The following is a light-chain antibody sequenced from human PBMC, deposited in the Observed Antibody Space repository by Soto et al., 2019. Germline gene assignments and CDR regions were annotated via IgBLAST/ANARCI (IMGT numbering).Light chain of an antibody. V-gene: IGLV1-40*01. J-gene: IGLJ1*01. CDR2: GNS. CDR3: QSYDSSLSVRYV. Sequence: QSVLTQPPSVSGAPGHRVTISCTGSSSNIGAGYDVHWYQQLPGTAPKLLIYGNSNRPSGVPDRFSGSKSGTSASLAITGLQAEDEADYYCQSYDSSLSVRYVFGTGTKVTVL. CDR1: SSNIGAGYD.